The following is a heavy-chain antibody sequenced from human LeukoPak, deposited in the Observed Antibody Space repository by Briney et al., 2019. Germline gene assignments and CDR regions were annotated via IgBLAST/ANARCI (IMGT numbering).Heavy chain of an antibody. CDR1: GYTFSNYA. CDR3: ARRPYESSGYYHLDY. V-gene: IGHV1-3*01. Sequence: GASVKVSCKASGYTFSNYAMHWVRQAPGQSFEWVGWINAGNGNTKHSDKFHDRVTITTDTSASTVYMEISSLRSEDTAVYYCARRPYESSGYYHLDYWGQGTLVTVSS. D-gene: IGHD3-22*01. J-gene: IGHJ4*02. CDR2: INAGNGNT.